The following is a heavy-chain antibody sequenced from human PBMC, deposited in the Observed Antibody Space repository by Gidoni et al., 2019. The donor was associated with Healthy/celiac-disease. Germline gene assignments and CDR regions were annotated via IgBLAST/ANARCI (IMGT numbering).Heavy chain of an antibody. CDR2: MNPNSGNT. V-gene: IGHV1-8*01. CDR1: GYTFTSYD. J-gene: IGHJ4*02. CDR3: ARAGYDFWSGYSFPDDY. Sequence: QVQLVQSGAEVKKPGASVKVSCKASGYTFTSYDINWVRQATGQGLEWMGWMNPNSGNTGYAQKFQGRVTMTRNTSISTAYMELSSLRSEDTAVYYCARAGYDFWSGYSFPDDYWGQGTLVTVSS. D-gene: IGHD3-3*01.